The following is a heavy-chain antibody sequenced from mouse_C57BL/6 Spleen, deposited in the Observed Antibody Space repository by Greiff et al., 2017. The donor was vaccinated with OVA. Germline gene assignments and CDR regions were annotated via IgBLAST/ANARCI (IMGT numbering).Heavy chain of an antibody. J-gene: IGHJ2*01. CDR1: GYTFTSYD. V-gene: IGHV1-85*01. Sequence: QVQLKQSGPELVKPGASVKLSCKASGYTFTSYDINWVKQRPGQGLEWIGWIYPRAGSTKYNEKFKGKATLTVDSSSSTAYRELHSLTSEDSAVYCCARGTTSFDYWGQGTTLTVSS. CDR3: ARGTTSFDY. D-gene: IGHD1-1*01. CDR2: IYPRAGST.